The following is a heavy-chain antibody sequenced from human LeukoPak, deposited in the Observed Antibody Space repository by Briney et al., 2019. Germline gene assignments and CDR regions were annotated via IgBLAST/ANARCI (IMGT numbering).Heavy chain of an antibody. D-gene: IGHD4-17*01. CDR3: ARGKDDYGDYGFDY. V-gene: IGHV1-69*13. J-gene: IGHJ4*02. Sequence: SVKVSCKASGYTFTSYYMHWVRQAPGQGLEWMGGIIPIFGTANYTQKFQGRVTITADESTSTAYMELSSLRSEDTAVYYCARGKDDYGDYGFDYWGQGTLVTVSS. CDR2: IIPIFGTA. CDR1: GYTFTSYY.